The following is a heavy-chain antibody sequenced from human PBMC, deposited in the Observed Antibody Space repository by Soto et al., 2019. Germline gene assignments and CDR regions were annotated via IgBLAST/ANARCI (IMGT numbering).Heavy chain of an antibody. V-gene: IGHV3-23*01. CDR1: GFTFSSYA. CDR3: AKDLYGSGSYYYGLSDY. Sequence: PGGSLRLSCAASGFTFSSYAMSWVRQAPGKGLEWVSAISGSGGSTYYADSVKGRFTISRDNSKNTLYLQMNSLRAEDTAVYYCAKDLYGSGSYYYGLSDYWGQGTLVTVSS. D-gene: IGHD3-10*01. J-gene: IGHJ4*02. CDR2: ISGSGGST.